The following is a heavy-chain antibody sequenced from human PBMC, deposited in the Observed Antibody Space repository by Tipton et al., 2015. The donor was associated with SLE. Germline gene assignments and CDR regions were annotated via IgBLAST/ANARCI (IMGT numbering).Heavy chain of an antibody. V-gene: IGHV4-59*01. D-gene: IGHD3-16*01. CDR1: GGSISSDY. CDR3: ARGAPHWD. Sequence: LRLSCSVSGGSISSDYWSWIRQPPGKGLEWIGYIYNGESTNYNPSLKSRATISGDTSKNQFSLKLSSVTAADTAIYYCARGAPHWDWGQGTLVTVSS. J-gene: IGHJ4*02. CDR2: IYNGEST.